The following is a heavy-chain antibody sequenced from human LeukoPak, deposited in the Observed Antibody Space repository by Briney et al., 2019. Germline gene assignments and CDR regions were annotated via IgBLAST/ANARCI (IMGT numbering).Heavy chain of an antibody. V-gene: IGHV3-48*03. J-gene: IGHJ4*02. D-gene: IGHD6-19*01. Sequence: PGGSLRLSCVVSRFPFSIYEMNWVRQAPGKGLEWVSNIHSSGTVKYYSDSVKGRFSISRDNAKSSLYLQMNSLRVEDTAVYYCALLAVASDFDYWGQVALVTVSS. CDR3: ALLAVASDFDY. CDR2: IHSSGTVK. CDR1: RFPFSIYE.